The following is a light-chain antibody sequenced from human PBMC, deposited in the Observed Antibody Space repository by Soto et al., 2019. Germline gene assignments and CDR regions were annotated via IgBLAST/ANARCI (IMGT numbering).Light chain of an antibody. CDR3: QQYSNWPPAIT. CDR1: QGISDY. CDR2: AAS. V-gene: IGKV1-27*01. Sequence: DIQLTQSPSSLSASVGDRVTITCLASQGISDYLVWYQQKPGKVPKLLIYAASTLQSGVPSRFSGSGSVTDFTLTISSLQPEDVALYYCQQYSNWPPAITFGQGTRLEI. J-gene: IGKJ5*01.